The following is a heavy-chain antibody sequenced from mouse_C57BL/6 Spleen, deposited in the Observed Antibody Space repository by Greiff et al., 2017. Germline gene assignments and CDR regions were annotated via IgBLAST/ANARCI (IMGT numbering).Heavy chain of an antibody. CDR2: IYPGSGST. V-gene: IGHV1-55*01. J-gene: IGHJ2*01. CDR1: GYNFTSYW. D-gene: IGHD1-1*01. Sequence: QVQLQQPGAELVKPGASVKMSCKASGYNFTSYWITWVKQRPGQGLEWIGDIYPGSGSTNYNAKFKSKATLTVDTSSSTAYMQLSSLTSEDSAVYDCARPEYYGSSDVDYFDYWGQGTTRTVSS. CDR3: ARPEYYGSSDVDYFDY.